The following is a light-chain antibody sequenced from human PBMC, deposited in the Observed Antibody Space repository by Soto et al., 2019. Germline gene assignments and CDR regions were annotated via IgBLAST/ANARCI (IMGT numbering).Light chain of an antibody. J-gene: IGLJ1*01. CDR3: SSYASSGTPVV. Sequence: QSALTQPASVSGSPGQSITISCTGTSSDIGGYNYVSWFQQHPDKAPKLIIYDVTNRPSGIADRFSGSKSGNTASLTISGLQADDEADYYCSSYASSGTPVVFGPGTKLTVL. CDR1: SSDIGGYNY. V-gene: IGLV2-14*01. CDR2: DVT.